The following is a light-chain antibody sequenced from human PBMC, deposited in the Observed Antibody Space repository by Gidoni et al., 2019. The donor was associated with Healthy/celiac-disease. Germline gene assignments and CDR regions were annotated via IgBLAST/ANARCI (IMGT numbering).Light chain of an antibody. CDR2: KAS. CDR3: QQYESDSRT. V-gene: IGKV1-5*03. Sequence: DIQMTQPPSTLSASVGDRVTITCRASQNIYIWLAWYQQKTGKAPKLLIYKASSLANGVPSSFSGSGSGTEFTLTISSLQPDDFATYYCQQYESDSRTFGQGTKVEIK. J-gene: IGKJ1*01. CDR1: QNIYIW.